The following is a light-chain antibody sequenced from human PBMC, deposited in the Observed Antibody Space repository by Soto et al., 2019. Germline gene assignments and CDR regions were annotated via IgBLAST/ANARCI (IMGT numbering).Light chain of an antibody. CDR2: AAS. V-gene: IGKV1-6*01. CDR3: LQDFNYPRT. J-gene: IGKJ1*01. Sequence: AIQMTQSPSSLSASVGDRVTITCRTSQDIRNELSWYQQKPGKAPKLLIYAASNLQNVVPSRFSGSGSGTDFILTISSLQPEDSATYYCLQDFNYPRTFGQGTKVEIK. CDR1: QDIRNE.